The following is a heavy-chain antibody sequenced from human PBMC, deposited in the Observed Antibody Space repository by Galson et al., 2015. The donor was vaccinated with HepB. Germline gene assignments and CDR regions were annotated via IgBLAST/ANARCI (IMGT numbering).Heavy chain of an antibody. D-gene: IGHD4-17*01. V-gene: IGHV3-11*06. CDR3: ARDPLATFYGDFVQGYYFDY. CDR1: GFTFSDYY. Sequence: SLRLSCAASGFTFSDYYMSWIRQAPGKGLVWVSYISSSSSYTNYADSVKGRFTISRDNAKNSLYLQMNSLRAEDTAVYYCARDPLATFYGDFVQGYYFDYWGQGTLVTVSS. J-gene: IGHJ4*02. CDR2: ISSSSSYT.